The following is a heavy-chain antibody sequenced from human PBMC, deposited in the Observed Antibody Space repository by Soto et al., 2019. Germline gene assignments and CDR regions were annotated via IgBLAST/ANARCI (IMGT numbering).Heavy chain of an antibody. V-gene: IGHV3-11*01. CDR1: GFTFSDYY. D-gene: IGHD3-22*01. Sequence: AGGSLRLSCAASGFTFSDYYMNWIRQAPGKGLEWLSYISGGGGSTIYYAESVKGRFTISRDNAKNSVYLQMNSLRAEDTAVYYCARARGYYDSSGYDVWGQGTTVTVSS. CDR2: ISGGGGSTI. CDR3: ARARGYYDSSGYDV. J-gene: IGHJ6*02.